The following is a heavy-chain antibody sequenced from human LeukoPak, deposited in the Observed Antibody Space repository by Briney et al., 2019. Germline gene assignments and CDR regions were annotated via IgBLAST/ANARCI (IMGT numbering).Heavy chain of an antibody. D-gene: IGHD3-10*01. J-gene: IGHJ4*02. CDR2: IYYSGST. CDR3: ARDVYYGSGSYYFDY. V-gene: IGHV4-31*03. CDR1: GGSISSGGYY. Sequence: SETLSLTCTVSGGSISSGGYYWSWIRQHPGKGLECIGYIYYSGSTYYTPSPKSRLTISVDTSNNQFSLKLSSVTAADTAVYYCARDVYYGSGSYYFDYWGQGTLVTVSS.